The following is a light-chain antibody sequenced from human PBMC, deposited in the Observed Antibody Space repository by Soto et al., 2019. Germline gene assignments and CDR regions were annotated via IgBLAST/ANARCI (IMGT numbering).Light chain of an antibody. CDR2: KAS. CDR1: QSIGDL. J-gene: IGKJ1*01. V-gene: IGKV1-5*03. CDR3: QHYSAFSVT. Sequence: DIQMTQSPSTLSASVEDRVTITCRASQSIGDLLAWYQQKPGEAPKLLTYKASYLESGVPSRFSGSGSGTEFTLTISSLQPEDLATYYCQHYSAFSVTFGQGTKVDIK.